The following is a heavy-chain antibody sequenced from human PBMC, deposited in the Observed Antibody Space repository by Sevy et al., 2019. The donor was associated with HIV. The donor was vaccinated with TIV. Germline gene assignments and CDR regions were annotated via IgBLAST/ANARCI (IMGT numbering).Heavy chain of an antibody. CDR3: ARDRSIAVNYYYYGMDV. D-gene: IGHD6-6*01. CDR1: GYTFTSYA. V-gene: IGHV7-4-1*02. CDR2: IKTNTGNP. Sequence: ASVKVSCKASGYTFTSYAMNWVRQAPGQGLEWMGWIKTNTGNPTYAQGFTGRFVFSLDTSVSTAYLQISSLKAEDTAVYYCARDRSIAVNYYYYGMDVWGQGTTVTVSS. J-gene: IGHJ6*02.